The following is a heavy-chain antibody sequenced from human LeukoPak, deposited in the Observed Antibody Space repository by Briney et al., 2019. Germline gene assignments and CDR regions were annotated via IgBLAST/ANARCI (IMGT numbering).Heavy chain of an antibody. Sequence: PGGSLRLSCAASGFTFSSYAMNWVRQAPGKGLEWVSLIASGGSSTYYADSVQGRFSISRDNSKNTLYLQMNSLRAEDTAVYYPCRGSWSSRGMGYYFDYWGQGTLVTVSS. CDR2: IASGGSST. CDR1: GFTFSSYA. J-gene: IGHJ4*02. D-gene: IGHD6-13*01. V-gene: IGHV3-23*03. CDR3: CRGSWSSRGMGYYFDY.